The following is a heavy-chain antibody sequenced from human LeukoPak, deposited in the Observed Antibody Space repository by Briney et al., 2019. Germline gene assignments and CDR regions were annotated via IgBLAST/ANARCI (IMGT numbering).Heavy chain of an antibody. V-gene: IGHV3-21*01. CDR3: ARDPDYYDSSGYNYYFDY. CDR2: ICCSSSYI. J-gene: IGHJ4*02. Sequence: GGPLRLLCTVSGFTFRSYNMNCVRHAPGKGLECVTYICCSSSYIYYADSVKGRFTISRDNAKNSLYLQMNSLRAEDTAVYYCARDPDYYDSSGYNYYFDYWGQGTLVTVSS. CDR1: GFTFRSYN. D-gene: IGHD3-22*01.